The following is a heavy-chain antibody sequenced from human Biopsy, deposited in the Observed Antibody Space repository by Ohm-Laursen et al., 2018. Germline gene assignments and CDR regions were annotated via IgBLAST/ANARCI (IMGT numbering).Heavy chain of an antibody. CDR1: GFGMYA. D-gene: IGHD6-19*01. J-gene: IGHJ3*02. CDR3: AKDGGQWLGGAFDI. V-gene: IGHV3-30*18. Sequence: SLRLSCTASGFGMYAMHWVRQPPGKGLEWLAVIAFDGSNKYYAESVKVRFTISRDRSRDTVHLQMNSLRYEDTALYYCAKDGGQWLGGAFDIWGHGTMVSVSS. CDR2: IAFDGSNK.